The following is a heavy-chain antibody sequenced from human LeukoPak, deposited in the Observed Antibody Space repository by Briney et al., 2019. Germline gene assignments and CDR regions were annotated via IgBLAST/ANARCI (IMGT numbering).Heavy chain of an antibody. J-gene: IGHJ6*04. D-gene: IGHD2-2*01. CDR2: ISWNSGSI. CDR3: ARELVVPAATTA. CDR1: GFTFDDYA. V-gene: IGHV3-9*01. Sequence: GGSLRLSCAASGFTFDDYAMHWVRQVPGKGLEWVSGISWNSGSIDYADSVKGRFTISRDNAKNSLYLQMNSLRAEDTAVYYCARELVVPAATTAWGKGTTVTVSS.